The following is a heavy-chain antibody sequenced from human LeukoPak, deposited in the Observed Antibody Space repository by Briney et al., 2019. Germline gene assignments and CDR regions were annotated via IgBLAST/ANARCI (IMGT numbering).Heavy chain of an antibody. J-gene: IGHJ5*02. CDR3: ARRDNWFDP. CDR2: INHSGGT. V-gene: IGHV4-34*01. Sequence: SETLSLTCAVYGGSFSGYYWSWIRQPPGKGLEWIGEINHSGGTNYNPSLKSRVTISVDTSKNQFSLKLSSVTAADTAVYYCARRDNWFDPWGQGTLVTVSS. CDR1: GGSFSGYY.